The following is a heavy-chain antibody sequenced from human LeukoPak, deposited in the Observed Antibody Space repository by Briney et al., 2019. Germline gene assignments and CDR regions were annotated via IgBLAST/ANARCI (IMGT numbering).Heavy chain of an antibody. Sequence: GESLKISCKASGYTFTDYWIGWVRQMPGKGLEWMGIVWPVDFRAMYSPSFQGQVTISVDKSITTAYLQWDSLKASDTAMYYCARTLFGGGWSDYWGQGTLVTVSS. V-gene: IGHV5-51*01. D-gene: IGHD6-19*01. CDR1: GYTFTDYW. CDR2: VWPVDFRA. CDR3: ARTLFGGGWSDY. J-gene: IGHJ4*02.